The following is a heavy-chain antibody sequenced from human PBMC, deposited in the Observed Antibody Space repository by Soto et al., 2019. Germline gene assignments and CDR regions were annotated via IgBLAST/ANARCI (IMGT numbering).Heavy chain of an antibody. CDR2: IYYSGTT. J-gene: IGHJ4*02. D-gene: IGHD1-26*01. CDR3: ERREIQGPIDY. CDR1: GYSISSSNR. V-gene: IGHV4-28*01. Sequence: SETLFLACAVSGYSISSSNRWGWIRQPPGKGLEWIGYIYYSGTTYYNPSLKSRVTMSVDTSKNQFSLKLTSVTAVDTAVYYCERREIQGPIDYWGQGTRVTVS.